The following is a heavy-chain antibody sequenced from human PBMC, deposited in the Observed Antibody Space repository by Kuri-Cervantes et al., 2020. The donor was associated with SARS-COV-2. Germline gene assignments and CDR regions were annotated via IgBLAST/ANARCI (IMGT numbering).Heavy chain of an antibody. CDR3: ARTSYSRTYYFDY. CDR2: IEWDDSK. CDR1: GFSLNTERMR. Sequence: SGPTLVKPTQTLTLTCPFSGFSLNTERMRVSWIRQPPGKALEWLARIEWDDSKFYTPSQRSRLTISKDTSRNLVFLTMTDMDPEDTATYYCARTSYSRTYYFDYWGQGSLVTVSS. V-gene: IGHV2-70*04. J-gene: IGHJ4*02. D-gene: IGHD6-13*01.